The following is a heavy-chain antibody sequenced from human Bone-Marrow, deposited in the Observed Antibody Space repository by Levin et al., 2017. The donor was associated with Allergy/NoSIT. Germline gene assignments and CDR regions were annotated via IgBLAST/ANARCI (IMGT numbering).Heavy chain of an antibody. D-gene: IGHD5-12*01. J-gene: IGHJ4*02. Sequence: SETLSLTCTVSGGSVSSGSYYWSWIRQPPGTGLEWIGYRYYSGSTSYNPSLKSRVTISADTSKNQFSLKLTSVTAADTAVYYCARDRSGSYFDYWGQGTLVTVSS. CDR2: RYYSGST. CDR1: GGSVSSGSYY. CDR3: ARDRSGSYFDY. V-gene: IGHV4-61*01.